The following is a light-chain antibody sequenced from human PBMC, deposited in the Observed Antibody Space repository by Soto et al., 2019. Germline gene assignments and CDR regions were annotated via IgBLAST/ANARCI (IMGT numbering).Light chain of an antibody. J-gene: IGKJ2*01. CDR1: QGIRDA. Sequence: DIQMTQSPSSLSASVGDRVIITCRASQGIRDALGWYQQKPGKVPKRLIYSASSLQNGVPSRFSGSGSETVCTLTISSLQPENFATYFCLQHSDYPFTFGQGTKLEI. CDR3: LQHSDYPFT. V-gene: IGKV1-17*01. CDR2: SAS.